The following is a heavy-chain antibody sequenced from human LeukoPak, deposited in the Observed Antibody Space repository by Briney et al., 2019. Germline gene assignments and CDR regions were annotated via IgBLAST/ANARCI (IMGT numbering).Heavy chain of an antibody. CDR1: GGTISSYY. V-gene: IGHV4-59*01. CDR2: IYYSGST. J-gene: IGHJ6*02. CDR3: ARERGYGMDV. Sequence: SETLSLTCTVSGGTISSYYWSWIRQPPGKGLEWIGYIYYSGSTNYNPSLKSRVTISVDTSKNQFSLKLSSVTAADTAVYYCARERGYGMDVWGQGTTVSVSS.